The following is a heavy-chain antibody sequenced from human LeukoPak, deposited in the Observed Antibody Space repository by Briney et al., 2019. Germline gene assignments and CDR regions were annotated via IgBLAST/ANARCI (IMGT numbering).Heavy chain of an antibody. CDR2: IYYSGST. CDR3: ATYSITGAWAEYFLH. CDR1: GGSISSYY. D-gene: IGHD2/OR15-2a*01. V-gene: IGHV4-59*12. J-gene: IGHJ1*01. Sequence: SETLSLTCTVSGGSISSYYWSWIRQPPGKGLEWIGYIYYSGSTNYNPSLKSRVTISVDTSKNQFSLKLSSVTAADTAVYYCATYSITGAWAEYFLHWGQGTLVTVSS.